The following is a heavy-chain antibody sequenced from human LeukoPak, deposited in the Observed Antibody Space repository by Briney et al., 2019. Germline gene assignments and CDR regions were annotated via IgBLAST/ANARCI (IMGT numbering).Heavy chain of an antibody. Sequence: ASVKVSCKASGYTFIDYYIHWVRQAPGQGLEWMGWINPNSGGTYYAQKFQGRVSMTRDTSISTAYMELSSLRSDDTAVYYCYYRVSSGYLTWGQGTLVAVSS. CDR3: YYRVSSGYLT. V-gene: IGHV1-2*02. CDR2: INPNSGGT. CDR1: GYTFIDYY. J-gene: IGHJ4*02. D-gene: IGHD3-22*01.